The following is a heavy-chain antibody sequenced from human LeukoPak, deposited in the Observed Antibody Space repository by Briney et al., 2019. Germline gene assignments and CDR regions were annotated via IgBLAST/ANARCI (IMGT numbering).Heavy chain of an antibody. V-gene: IGHV1-69*01. J-gene: IGHJ4*02. Sequence: GSSVTVSCQASGGTFISYAISWVRQPPAQGLEWMGRIIPIFGTAHYAHKLQGRVTITPDQSTSKPYMEPSSQPSDHTPVHHFPTELFGSYYVSNYFDYWGQGTLVSVSS. CDR1: GGTFISYA. CDR3: PTELFGSYYVSNYFDY. CDR2: IIPIFGTA. D-gene: IGHD1-26*01.